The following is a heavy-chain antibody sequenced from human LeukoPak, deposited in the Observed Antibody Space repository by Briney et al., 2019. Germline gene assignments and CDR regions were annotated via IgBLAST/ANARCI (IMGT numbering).Heavy chain of an antibody. D-gene: IGHD1-26*01. Sequence: GGFLRLSCAASGFTFSSYWMHWVRQAPGKGLVWVSRINSDGSSTSYADSVKGRFTISRDNAKNTLYLQMNSLRAEDTAVYYCARLGPNDAFDIWGQGTMVTVSS. J-gene: IGHJ3*02. CDR3: ARLGPNDAFDI. CDR2: INSDGSST. CDR1: GFTFSSYW. V-gene: IGHV3-74*01.